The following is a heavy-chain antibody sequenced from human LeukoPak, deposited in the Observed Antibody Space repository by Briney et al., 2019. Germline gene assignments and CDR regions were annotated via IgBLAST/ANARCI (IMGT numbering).Heavy chain of an antibody. V-gene: IGHV4-59*08. Sequence: PSETLSLTCSVSGGSIRNYYWTWIRQPPGKGLEWIGHVSNSGSTKYNPSLKSRVTISIDTSKKHFSLKLSSVTAADTAVYYCASRAYYDSSGLDYWGQGILDTVSS. CDR1: GGSIRNYY. J-gene: IGHJ4*02. CDR2: VSNSGST. D-gene: IGHD3-22*01. CDR3: ASRAYYDSSGLDY.